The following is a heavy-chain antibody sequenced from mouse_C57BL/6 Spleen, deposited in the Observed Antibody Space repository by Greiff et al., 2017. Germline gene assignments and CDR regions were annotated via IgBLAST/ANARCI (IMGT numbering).Heavy chain of an antibody. J-gene: IGHJ3*01. V-gene: IGHV10-1*01. CDR2: IRSKSNNYAT. D-gene: IGHD1-1*01. Sequence: EVQLVESGGGLVQPKGSLKLSCAASGFSFNTYAMNWVRQAPGKGLEWVARIRSKSNNYATYYADSVKDRFTISRDVSESMLYLQLNNLKTEDAAMYYCGRGYGSSPAWFAYWGQGTLVTVSA. CDR1: GFSFNTYA. CDR3: GRGYGSSPAWFAY.